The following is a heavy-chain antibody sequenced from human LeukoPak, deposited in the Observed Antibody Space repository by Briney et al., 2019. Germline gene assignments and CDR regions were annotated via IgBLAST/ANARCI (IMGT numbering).Heavy chain of an antibody. CDR3: AKDPSGSYYFDY. CDR2: ISGSGGST. J-gene: IGHJ4*02. Sequence: GSLRLSCAASGFTFDDYAMHWVRQAPGKGLEWVSAISGSGGSTYYADSVEGRFTISRDNSKNTLYLQMNSLRAEDTAVYYCAKDPSGSYYFDYWGQGTLVTVSS. D-gene: IGHD3-10*01. V-gene: IGHV3-23*01. CDR1: GFTFDDYA.